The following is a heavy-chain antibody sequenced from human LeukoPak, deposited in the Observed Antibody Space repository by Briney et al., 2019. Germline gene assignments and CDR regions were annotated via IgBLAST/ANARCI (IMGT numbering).Heavy chain of an antibody. CDR3: TTQRPPTAFDY. CDR2: IKSKTDGGTT. V-gene: IGHV3-15*01. J-gene: IGHJ4*02. D-gene: IGHD4-17*01. Sequence: GGSLRLSCAASGFTFSNAWMSWVRQAPGKGLEWVGRIKSKTDGGTTDYAARVKGRFTISRDDSKNTLYLQMNSLKTEDTAVYNCTTQRPPTAFDYWGQGTLVTVSS. CDR1: GFTFSNAW.